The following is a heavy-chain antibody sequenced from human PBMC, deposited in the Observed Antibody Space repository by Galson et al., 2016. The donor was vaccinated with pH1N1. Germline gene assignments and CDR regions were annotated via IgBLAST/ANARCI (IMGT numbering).Heavy chain of an antibody. Sequence: KVSCKASGGTFSNSAISWVRQAPGQGLEWMGGISPIFGSINYAQRFQGRVTITADIFTNTAYMELSSLRSEDTAIYYCATAGPLVREILYYSYALDVWGQGTTVTVSS. D-gene: IGHD3-10*01. J-gene: IGHJ6*02. CDR1: GGTFSNSA. CDR3: ATAGPLVREILYYSYALDV. V-gene: IGHV1-69*06. CDR2: ISPIFGSI.